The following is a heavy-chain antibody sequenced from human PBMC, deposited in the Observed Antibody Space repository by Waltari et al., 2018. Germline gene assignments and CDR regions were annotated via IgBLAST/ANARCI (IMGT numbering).Heavy chain of an antibody. V-gene: IGHV3-30-3*01. D-gene: IGHD3-10*01. CDR1: GFTFRSSA. Sequence: QVQLVESGGGVVQPGRSLRLSCSASGFTFRSSAMPRVSQAPGKGLEWVAVISYDGSNKYYADSVKGRFTISRDNSKNTLYLQMNSLRAEDTAVYYCARGLLWFRELLSHFDYWGQGTLVTVSS. CDR3: ARGLLWFRELLSHFDY. CDR2: ISYDGSNK. J-gene: IGHJ4*02.